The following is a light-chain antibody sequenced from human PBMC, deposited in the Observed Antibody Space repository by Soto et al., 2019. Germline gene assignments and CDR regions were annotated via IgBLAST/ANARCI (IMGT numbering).Light chain of an antibody. CDR1: SSNIGSNT. CDR2: SHN. J-gene: IGLJ1*01. Sequence: QSVLTQPPSASGTPGQRVTISCSGSSSNIGSNTVNWYQQLPGTAPKLLIYSHNQRPSGVPDRFSGSKSDTSASLAISGLQSEDEADYYCAAWDDSLNGYVFGPGTKLTVL. V-gene: IGLV1-44*01. CDR3: AAWDDSLNGYV.